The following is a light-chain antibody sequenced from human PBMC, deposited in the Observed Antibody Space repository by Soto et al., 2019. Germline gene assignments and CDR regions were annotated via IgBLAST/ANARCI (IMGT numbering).Light chain of an antibody. CDR3: EQYGGSPRT. V-gene: IGKV3-20*01. J-gene: IGKJ1*01. CDR2: GAS. CDR1: QSIGGNF. Sequence: EIVLTQSPGTLSLSPGEGATLSCRASQSIGGNFLAWYQQRRGQAPRLLIHGASNRATGIPDRFSGSGSGTDFTLTITRLEPEDFAVYYCEQYGGSPRTFGQGTKV.